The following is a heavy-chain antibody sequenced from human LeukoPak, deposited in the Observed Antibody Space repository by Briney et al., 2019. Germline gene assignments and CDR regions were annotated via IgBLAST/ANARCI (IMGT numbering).Heavy chain of an antibody. V-gene: IGHV3-11*04. CDR1: GFTFSDYY. CDR2: ISSRGSTI. D-gene: IGHD3-10*01. J-gene: IGHJ3*02. Sequence: GGSLRLSCAASGFTFSDYYMSWIRQAPGKGLEWVSYISSRGSTIYYADSVKGRFTISRDNAKNSLYLQMNSLRAEDTAVYYCATDQSTMVRGDSTEIWGQGTMVTVSS. CDR3: ATDQSTMVRGDSTEI.